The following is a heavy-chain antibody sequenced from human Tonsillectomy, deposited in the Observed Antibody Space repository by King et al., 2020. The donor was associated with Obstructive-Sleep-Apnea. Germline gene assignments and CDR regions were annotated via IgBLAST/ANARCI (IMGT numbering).Heavy chain of an antibody. CDR1: GFSFSNFW. CDR3: SDYSTSSGGFTY. CDR2: IKKDGSEK. Sequence: VQLVESGGGLVQRGGSLRLSCAVSGFSFSNFWMNWVRQAPGKGLEWVAVIKKDGSEKYYVDSVKGRFTVSRDNAKNSLYLQMNNLRAEDTAVYYCSDYSTSSGGFTYWGQGTLVTVSS. V-gene: IGHV3-7*03. D-gene: IGHD2/OR15-2a*01. J-gene: IGHJ4*02.